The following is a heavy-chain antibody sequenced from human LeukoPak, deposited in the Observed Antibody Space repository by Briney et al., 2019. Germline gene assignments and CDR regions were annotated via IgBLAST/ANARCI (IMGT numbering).Heavy chain of an antibody. CDR1: GYIFTDYY. J-gene: IGHJ4*02. V-gene: IGHV1/OR15-1*02. Sequence: ASVKVSCKASGYIFTDYYMHWVRQAPGQELGWMGRINPNSGGTNYAQKFQGRVTMTRDTSISTAYTELSSLRVEDTAVYYCARESYDATSGYFYFDYWGQGTQVTVSS. CDR3: ARESYDATSGYFYFDY. CDR2: INPNSGGT. D-gene: IGHD3-22*01.